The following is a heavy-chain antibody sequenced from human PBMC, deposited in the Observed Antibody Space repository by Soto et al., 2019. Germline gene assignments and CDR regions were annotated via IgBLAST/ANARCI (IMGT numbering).Heavy chain of an antibody. Sequence: SETLSLTCPFSGFSITSGGYYWSWIRQHPGKGLEWIGYIYYSGFTYYNPSLKSRVTISVDTSKNQFSLKLSSVTAADTAVYYCARSVFPWGQGTLVTVSS. CDR3: ARSVFP. CDR1: GFSITSGGYY. J-gene: IGHJ5*02. V-gene: IGHV4-31*03. CDR2: IYYSGFT.